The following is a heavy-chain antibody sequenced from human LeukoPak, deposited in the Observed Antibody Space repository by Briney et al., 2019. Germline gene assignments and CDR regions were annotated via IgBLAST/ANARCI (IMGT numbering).Heavy chain of an antibody. CDR2: INSDGSWT. Sequence: PGGSLRLSCEASGNYWMHWVRQVPGKGLVWVSHINSDGSWTSYADSVKGRFTISKDNAKNTVYLQMNSLRAEDTAPYYCAKSVAIYFYYGLDVWGQGTTVTVSS. CDR3: AKSVAIYFYYGLDV. CDR1: GNYW. D-gene: IGHD3-3*01. V-gene: IGHV3-74*01. J-gene: IGHJ6*02.